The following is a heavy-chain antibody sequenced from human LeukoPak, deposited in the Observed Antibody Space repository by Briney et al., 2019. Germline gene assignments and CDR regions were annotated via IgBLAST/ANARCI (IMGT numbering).Heavy chain of an antibody. CDR2: ISSSSSYI. Sequence: GGSLRLSCAASGFTFSSYSMNWVRQAPGKGLEWVSSISSSSSYIYYADSVKGRFTISRDNAKNSLYLQMNSLRAEDTAVYYCARDPEWASVVVPAAIDYWGQGTLVSVSS. D-gene: IGHD2-2*01. CDR3: ARDPEWASVVVPAAIDY. CDR1: GFTFSSYS. J-gene: IGHJ4*02. V-gene: IGHV3-21*01.